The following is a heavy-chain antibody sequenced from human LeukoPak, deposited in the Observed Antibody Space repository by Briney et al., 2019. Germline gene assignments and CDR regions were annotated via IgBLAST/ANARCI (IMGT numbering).Heavy chain of an antibody. D-gene: IGHD3-10*01. Sequence: SETLSLTCTVSGGSISSGGYYWSWIRQHPGKGLEWIGYIYYSGSTYYNPSLKSRVTISVDTSKNQFSLKLSSVTAADTAVYYCARDLPGGMVRESGGMDVWGQGTLVTVSS. CDR3: ARDLPGGMVRESGGMDV. CDR1: GGSISSGGYY. V-gene: IGHV4-31*03. J-gene: IGHJ4*02. CDR2: IYYSGST.